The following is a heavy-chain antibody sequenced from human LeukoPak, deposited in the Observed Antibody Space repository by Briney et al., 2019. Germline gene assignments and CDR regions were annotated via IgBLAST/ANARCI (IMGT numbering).Heavy chain of an antibody. J-gene: IGHJ4*02. D-gene: IGHD6-13*01. CDR2: ISENGGTT. V-gene: IGHV3-23*01. CDR3: AKDYGPKQLVFFDS. CDR1: GFTSSDYY. Sequence: GGSLRLSCAVSGFTSSDYYMSWVRQAPGKGLEWVSAISENGGTTFYADSVKGRFIITRDNSKNTLYVQMNSLRGEDTAVYYCAKDYGPKQLVFFDSWGQGTLVTVSS.